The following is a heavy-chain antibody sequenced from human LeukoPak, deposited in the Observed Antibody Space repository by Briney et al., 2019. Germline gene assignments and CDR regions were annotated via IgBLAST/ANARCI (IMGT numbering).Heavy chain of an antibody. D-gene: IGHD6-13*01. J-gene: IGHJ4*02. CDR2: INTNTGNP. CDR1: GYTFTSYA. V-gene: IGHV7-4-1*02. CDR3: ARGAAGTFLTYYFDY. Sequence: ASVKVSCKASGYTFTSYAMNWVRQAPGQGLEWMGWINTNTGNPTYAQGFTGRFVFSLDTSVSTAYLQISSLKAEDTAVYYCARGAAGTFLTYYFDYWGQGTLVTVSS.